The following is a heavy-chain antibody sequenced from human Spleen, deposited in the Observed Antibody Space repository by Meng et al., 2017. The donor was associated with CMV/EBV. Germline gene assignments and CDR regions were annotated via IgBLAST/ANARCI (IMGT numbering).Heavy chain of an antibody. CDR3: ARAAMIDNWFDP. V-gene: IGHV1-46*01. CDR2: INPSGGNT. Sequence: ASVKVSCKASGYTFSSYYMHWVRQAPGQGLEWMGIINPSGGNTSYAQKFQGRVTMTRDTSTSTVYMELSSLRSEDTAVYYCARAAMIDNWFDPWGQGTLVTVSS. D-gene: IGHD3-22*01. J-gene: IGHJ5*02. CDR1: GYTFSSYY.